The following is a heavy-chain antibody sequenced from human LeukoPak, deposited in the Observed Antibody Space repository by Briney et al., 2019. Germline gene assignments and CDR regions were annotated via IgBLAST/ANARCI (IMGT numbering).Heavy chain of an antibody. J-gene: IGHJ6*02. D-gene: IGHD3-10*01. Sequence: ASVKVSCKASGYTFTSYGISWVRQAPGQGLEWMGWISAYNGNTNYAQKLQGRVTMTTDTSTSTAYMELRSLRSDDTAVYYCARDRPLLWFGESAYYYYGMDVWGQGTTVTVSS. V-gene: IGHV1-18*01. CDR1: GYTFTSYG. CDR3: ARDRPLLWFGESAYYYYGMDV. CDR2: ISAYNGNT.